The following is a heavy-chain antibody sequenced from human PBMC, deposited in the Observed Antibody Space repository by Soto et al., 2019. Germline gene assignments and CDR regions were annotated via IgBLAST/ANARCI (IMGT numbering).Heavy chain of an antibody. CDR1: GYTFTSYG. CDR3: ARDNLPFAASADY. D-gene: IGHD6-13*01. J-gene: IGHJ4*02. V-gene: IGHV1-18*04. CDR2: ISAYNGNT. Sequence: QVQLVQSGAEVKKPGASVKVSCKASGYTFTSYGISWVRQAPGQGLEWMGWISAYNGNTNYAQKLQGRVTMTTDTTTSTADMELSILRSDDTAVYYCARDNLPFAASADYWGQGTLVTVSS.